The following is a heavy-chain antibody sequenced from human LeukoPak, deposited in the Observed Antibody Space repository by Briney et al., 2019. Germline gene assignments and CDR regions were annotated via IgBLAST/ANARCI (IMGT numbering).Heavy chain of an antibody. Sequence: GGSLRLSCAASGFTFSSYAMSWVRQAPGKGLEWVSAISGSGGSTYYADSVKGRFTISRDNSKNTLYLQMNSLRAEDTAVYYCARGFASGWYQGDWGQGTLVTVSS. CDR3: ARGFASGWYQGD. CDR1: GFTFSSYA. J-gene: IGHJ4*02. CDR2: ISGSGGST. D-gene: IGHD6-19*01. V-gene: IGHV3-23*01.